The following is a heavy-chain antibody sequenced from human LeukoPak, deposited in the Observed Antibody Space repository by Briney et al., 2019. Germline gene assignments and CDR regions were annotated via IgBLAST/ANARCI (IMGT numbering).Heavy chain of an antibody. Sequence: GRSLRLSCAASGFTFDDYAMHWVRQAPGKGLEWVSGISWNSGSIGYADSVKGRFTISRDNAKNSLYLQMNSLRAEDTAVYYCANGGWVGTTSTKYFDYWGQGTLVTVSS. CDR3: ANGGWVGTTSTKYFDY. CDR1: GFTFDDYA. D-gene: IGHD1-26*01. V-gene: IGHV3-9*01. CDR2: ISWNSGSI. J-gene: IGHJ4*02.